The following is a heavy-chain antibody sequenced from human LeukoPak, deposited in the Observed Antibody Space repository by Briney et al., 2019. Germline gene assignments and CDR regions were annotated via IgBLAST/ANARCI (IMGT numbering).Heavy chain of an antibody. CDR3: ARSATVTGQFDF. Sequence: SETLSLTCTVSGASISSSNWWTWVRQPPGEALEWIGEIYHAGSTKYNPSLRSRLTISVEKSKNSFSLSLTSVTAADTAFYYCARSATVTGQFDFWGQGTLVTVSS. CDR2: IYHAGST. V-gene: IGHV4-4*02. CDR1: GASISSSNW. D-gene: IGHD6-19*01. J-gene: IGHJ4*02.